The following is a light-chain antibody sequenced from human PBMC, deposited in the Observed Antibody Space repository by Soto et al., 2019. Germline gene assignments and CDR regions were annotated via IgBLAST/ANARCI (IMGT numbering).Light chain of an antibody. CDR3: SAFTTTNPWV. CDR2: EVT. CDR1: SSDLGSYDF. Sequence: QSALTQPTSVSGSPGQSITISCTGTSSDLGSYDFVSWFQQHPGKAPNLMIYEVTNRPSGVSYRFSGSKSGNTASLTISGLQAEDEADYYCSAFTTTNPWVFGGGTQLTVL. J-gene: IGLJ3*02. V-gene: IGLV2-14*01.